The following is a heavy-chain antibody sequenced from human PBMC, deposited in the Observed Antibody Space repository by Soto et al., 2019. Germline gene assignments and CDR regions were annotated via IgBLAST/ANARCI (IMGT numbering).Heavy chain of an antibody. CDR3: ARRRVLDY. CDR2: SSYDGNNK. V-gene: IGHV3-30-3*01. CDR1: GFTFSSHT. Sequence: QVQLVESGGGVVQPGRSLRLSCAASGFTFSSHTMHWVRQAPGKGLEWVAVSSYDGNNKYYADSVKGRFTISRDNSKNTLHLQLNILRAEDTAVYYCARRRVLDYWGQGTLVTVSS. J-gene: IGHJ4*02.